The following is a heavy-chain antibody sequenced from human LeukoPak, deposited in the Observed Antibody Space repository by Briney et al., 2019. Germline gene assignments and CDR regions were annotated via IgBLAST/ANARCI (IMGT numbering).Heavy chain of an antibody. D-gene: IGHD4-17*01. J-gene: IGHJ4*02. CDR3: ARGTYGDYSFDY. Sequence: GGSLRLSCAASGFTFSSYSMNWVRQTPGKGLERVSYISTIISTIYYADSVKGRFTISRDNAKNSLYLQMNSLRAEDTAVYYCARGTYGDYSFDYWGQGTLVTVSS. CDR2: ISTIISTI. CDR1: GFTFSSYS. V-gene: IGHV3-48*01.